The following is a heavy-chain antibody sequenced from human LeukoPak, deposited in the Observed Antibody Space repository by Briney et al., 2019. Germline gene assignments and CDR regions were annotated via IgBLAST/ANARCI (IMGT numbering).Heavy chain of an antibody. Sequence: PGGSLRLSCAASGFTFSSYAMSWVRQAPGKGLEWVSAISGSGGSTYYADSVKGRFTISRDNSKNTLYLQMNSLRAEDTAVYYCAKWSYDIVVVPAAIGFDNWGQGTLVTVSS. D-gene: IGHD2-2*02. J-gene: IGHJ4*02. CDR1: GFTFSSYA. V-gene: IGHV3-23*01. CDR2: ISGSGGST. CDR3: AKWSYDIVVVPAAIGFDN.